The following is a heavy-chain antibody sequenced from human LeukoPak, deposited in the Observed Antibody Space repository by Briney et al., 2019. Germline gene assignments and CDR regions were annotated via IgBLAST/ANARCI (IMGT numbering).Heavy chain of an antibody. CDR2: ISSSSSYI. V-gene: IGHV3-21*01. CDR1: GFTFRSYS. J-gene: IGHJ4*02. D-gene: IGHD2-21*01. Sequence: PGGSLRLSXAASGFTFRSYSMNWVRQAPGKGLEWVSSISSSSSYIYYADSVKGRFTISRDNAKNSLYLQMNSLRAEDTAVYYCARDFRYCGGDCNYWGQGTLVTVSS. CDR3: ARDFRYCGGDCNY.